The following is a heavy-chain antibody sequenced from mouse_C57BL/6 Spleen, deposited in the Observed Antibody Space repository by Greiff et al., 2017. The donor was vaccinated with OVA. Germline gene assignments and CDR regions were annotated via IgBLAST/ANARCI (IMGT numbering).Heavy chain of an antibody. CDR1: GYAFSSYW. Sequence: QVQLQQSGAELVKPGASVKISCKASGYAFSSYWMNWVKQRPGKGLEWIGQIYPGDGDTNYNGKFKGKATLTADKSSSTAYMQLSSLTSEDSAVYFCARSDYYGSSSSFDYWGQGTTLTVSS. CDR3: ARSDYYGSSSSFDY. CDR2: IYPGDGDT. J-gene: IGHJ2*01. D-gene: IGHD1-1*01. V-gene: IGHV1-80*01.